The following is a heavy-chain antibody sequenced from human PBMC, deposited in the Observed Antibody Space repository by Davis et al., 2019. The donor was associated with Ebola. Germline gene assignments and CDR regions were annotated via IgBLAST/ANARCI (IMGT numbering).Heavy chain of an antibody. Sequence: ASVKVSCKASGYTFTGYYMHWVRQAPGQGLEWMGWINPNSGGTNYAQKFQGRVTMTRDTSISTAYMELSRLRSDDTAVYYCARGQEGGAARHGMDVWGQGTTVTVSS. J-gene: IGHJ6*02. D-gene: IGHD6-6*01. CDR1: GYTFTGYY. CDR2: INPNSGGT. V-gene: IGHV1-2*02. CDR3: ARGQEGGAARHGMDV.